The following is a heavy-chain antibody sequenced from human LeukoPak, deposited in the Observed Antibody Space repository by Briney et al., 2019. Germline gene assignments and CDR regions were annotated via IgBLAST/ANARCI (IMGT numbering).Heavy chain of an antibody. V-gene: IGHV3-21*01. CDR1: GFTFSSYT. J-gene: IGHJ4*02. CDR2: ISSSSSYI. D-gene: IGHD5-18*01. CDR3: ARDLSGVAGYTYGRGIDY. Sequence: GGSLRLSCVVSGFTFSSYTMNGVRQAPGKGLEWVSSISSSSSYIYYADSVKGRFTISRDNAKKSVYLQMNSLRVEDTAVYYCARDLSGVAGYTYGRGIDYWGQGTLVTFSS.